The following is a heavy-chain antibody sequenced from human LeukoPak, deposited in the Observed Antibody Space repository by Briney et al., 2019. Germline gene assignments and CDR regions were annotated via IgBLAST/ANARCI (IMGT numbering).Heavy chain of an antibody. V-gene: IGHV3-21*01. Sequence: GGSLRLSCAASGFTFSSYSMNWVRQAPGKGLEWVSSISSNSSYIYYADSVKGRFTISRDNAKNSLYLQMNSLRAEDTAVYYCARDEVEVVSAFDIWGQGTMVTVSS. CDR2: ISSNSSYI. CDR3: ARDEVEVVSAFDI. CDR1: GFTFSSYS. D-gene: IGHD2-15*01. J-gene: IGHJ3*02.